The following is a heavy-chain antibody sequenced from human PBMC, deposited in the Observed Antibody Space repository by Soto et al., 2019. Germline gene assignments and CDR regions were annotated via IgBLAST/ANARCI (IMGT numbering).Heavy chain of an antibody. J-gene: IGHJ5*02. Sequence: QVQLQESGPGLVKPSGTLSLTCAVSGGSISSSNWWSWVRQPPGKGLEWIGEIYHSGSTNYNPSLRGRVTISVDKSKTQFPLKRSSGTAADTAVYYCARANAAAGTYNWFDPWGQGTLVTVSS. CDR1: GGSISSSNW. D-gene: IGHD6-13*01. CDR3: ARANAAAGTYNWFDP. CDR2: IYHSGST. V-gene: IGHV4-4*02.